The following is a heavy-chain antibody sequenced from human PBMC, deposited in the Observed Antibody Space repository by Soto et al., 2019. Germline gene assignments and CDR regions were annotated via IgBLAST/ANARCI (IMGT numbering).Heavy chain of an antibody. D-gene: IGHD3-10*01. CDR1: GFTFSSYA. CDR2: ISYDGSNK. CDR3: ARGSMVRGVMAFDY. Sequence: QVQLVESGGGVVQPGRSLRLSCAASGFTFSSYAMHWVRQAPGKGLVWVAVISYDGSNKYYADSVKGRFTISRDNSKNTLYLQMNSLRAEDTAVYYCARGSMVRGVMAFDYWGQGTLVTVSS. V-gene: IGHV3-30-3*01. J-gene: IGHJ4*02.